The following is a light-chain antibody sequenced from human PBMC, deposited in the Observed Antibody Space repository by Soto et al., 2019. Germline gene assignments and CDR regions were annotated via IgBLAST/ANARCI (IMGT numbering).Light chain of an antibody. CDR3: QQYGSSLMYT. CDR2: GES. CDR1: QSVSSSY. Sequence: EIVSTQSPGTLSLSPGERATLSCRASQSVSSSYLAWYQQKPGQAPRLLIYGESSRATGIPDRFSGSGSGTDFTLTISSMEPEDFAVYYCQQYGSSLMYTFGQGTKLEI. V-gene: IGKV3-20*01. J-gene: IGKJ2*01.